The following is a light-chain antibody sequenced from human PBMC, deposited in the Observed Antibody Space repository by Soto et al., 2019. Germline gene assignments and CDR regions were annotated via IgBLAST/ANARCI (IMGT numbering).Light chain of an antibody. V-gene: IGKV1-39*01. J-gene: IGKJ2*01. CDR1: QSIISY. CDR3: QQSYSTLYT. Sequence: DIQMTQSPSSLSASVGDRVTITCRASQSIISYLNWYQQKPGKAPKLLISAAFSLRSGVPSRFSGSGSGRDFTLTISSVLPEEYATFYCQQSYSTLYTFGQGTKLEIK. CDR2: AAF.